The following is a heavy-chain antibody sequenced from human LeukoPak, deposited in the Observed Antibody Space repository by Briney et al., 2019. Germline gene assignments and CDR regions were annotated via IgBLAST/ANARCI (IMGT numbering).Heavy chain of an antibody. CDR1: GFTVSSNY. V-gene: IGHV3-23*01. D-gene: IGHD6-19*01. Sequence: PGGSLRLSCAASGFTVSSNYMSWVRQAPGKGLEWVSAISGSGGSTYYADSVKGRFTISRDNSKNTLYLQMNSLRAEDTAVYYCAKVWAPRSGWYGGTKGFDYWGQGTLVTVSS. J-gene: IGHJ4*02. CDR2: ISGSGGST. CDR3: AKVWAPRSGWYGGTKGFDY.